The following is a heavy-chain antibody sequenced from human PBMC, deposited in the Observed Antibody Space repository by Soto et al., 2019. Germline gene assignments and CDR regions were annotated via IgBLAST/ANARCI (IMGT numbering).Heavy chain of an antibody. V-gene: IGHV2-70*01. D-gene: IGHD6-13*01. CDR3: ARTIGGDGRSRGAWGYYYYGMDV. J-gene: IGHJ6*02. CDR1: GFSRSTSGVC. Sequence: SGPTLVNPTQTLTLTCTFSGFSRSTSGVCVSWIRQPPGKALEWLALIDWDDDKYYSTSLKTRLTISQDTSKNQVVLTMTNMDPVDTATYYCARTIGGDGRSRGAWGYYYYGMDVWGQGTTVTVSS. CDR2: IDWDDDK.